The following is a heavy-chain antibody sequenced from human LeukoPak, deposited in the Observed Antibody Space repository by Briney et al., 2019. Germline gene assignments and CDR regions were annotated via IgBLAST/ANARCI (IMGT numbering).Heavy chain of an antibody. D-gene: IGHD3-9*01. CDR2: IKQDGSEK. Sequence: GGSLRLSCAASGFTFSSYWMSWVRQAPGKGLEWVANIKQDGSEKYYVDSVKGRFTISRDNAKNSLYLQMNSLRAEDTAVYYCARGSPGSHYDILTGYYGMDVWGQGTTVTVSS. V-gene: IGHV3-7*03. J-gene: IGHJ6*02. CDR1: GFTFSSYW. CDR3: ARGSPGSHYDILTGYYGMDV.